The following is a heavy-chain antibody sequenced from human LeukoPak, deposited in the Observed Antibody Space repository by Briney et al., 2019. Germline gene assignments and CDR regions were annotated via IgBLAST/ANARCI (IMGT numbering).Heavy chain of an antibody. CDR2: ISSSSSYI. D-gene: IGHD6-13*01. CDR1: GFTFSSYS. CDR3: ARGGGSWYRGDY. V-gene: IGHV3-21*01. J-gene: IGHJ4*02. Sequence: GGSLRLSCAASGFTFSSYSMNWVRQAPGKGLEWVSSISSSSSYIYYADSVKGRFTISRDNAKNSLYLQMNSLRAEDTAVYYCARGGGSWYRGDYWGQGTLVTVSS.